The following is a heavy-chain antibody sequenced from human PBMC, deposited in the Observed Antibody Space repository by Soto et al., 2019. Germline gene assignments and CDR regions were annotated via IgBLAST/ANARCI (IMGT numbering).Heavy chain of an antibody. CDR2: ISHRSLTI. D-gene: IGHD2-2*01. CDR3: ARGGASSPFYX. J-gene: IGHJ4*02. V-gene: IGHV3-11*01. Sequence: GGSLRLSFAASGFTFSDHYMAWFRQTPERGLEWLAYISHRSLTIYHARSVKDRFTISRDDATDSLYLQLNSLRVEDTAVYFCARGGASSPFYXWGQGTVVTVSX. CDR1: GFTFSDHY.